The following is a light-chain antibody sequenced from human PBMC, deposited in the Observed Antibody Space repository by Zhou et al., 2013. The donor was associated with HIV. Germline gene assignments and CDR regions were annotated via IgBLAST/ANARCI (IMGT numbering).Light chain of an antibody. CDR2: KAS. CDR3: QQYNTHSST. CDR1: QSISSW. J-gene: IGKJ1*01. V-gene: IGKV1-5*03. Sequence: DIQMTQSPSTLSASVGDRVTITCRASQSISSWLAWYQQKPGKAPKLLIYKASSLESGVPSRFSGSGSGTEFTLTISSLQPDDFATYYCQQYNTHSSTFGPGTKVEIK.